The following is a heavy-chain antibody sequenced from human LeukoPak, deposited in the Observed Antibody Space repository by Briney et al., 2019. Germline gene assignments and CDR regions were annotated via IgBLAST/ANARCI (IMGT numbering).Heavy chain of an antibody. J-gene: IGHJ4*02. Sequence: PGGSLRLSCAASGFTVSSNYMSWVRQAPGKGLEWVSVIYSGGSTYYADSVKGRFTISRDNSKNTLYLQMNGLRAEDTAVYYCARGADRGIAARPLDYWGRGTLVTVSS. V-gene: IGHV3-66*02. CDR2: IYSGGST. CDR3: ARGADRGIAARPLDY. D-gene: IGHD6-6*01. CDR1: GFTVSSNY.